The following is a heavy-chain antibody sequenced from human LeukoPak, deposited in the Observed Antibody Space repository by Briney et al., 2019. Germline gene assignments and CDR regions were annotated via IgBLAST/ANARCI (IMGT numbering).Heavy chain of an antibody. V-gene: IGHV3-74*01. CDR1: GFTFSSYW. J-gene: IGHJ4*02. D-gene: IGHD2-15*01. Sequence: PGGSLRLSCAASGFTFSSYWMHWVRQAPGKGLVWVSRINSDGSFTNYADSVKGRFTISRDNAKNTLYLQMNSLRAKDTAVYYCAREYGSSRYFDYWGREPRSPSPQ. CDR3: AREYGSSRYFDY. CDR2: INSDGSFT.